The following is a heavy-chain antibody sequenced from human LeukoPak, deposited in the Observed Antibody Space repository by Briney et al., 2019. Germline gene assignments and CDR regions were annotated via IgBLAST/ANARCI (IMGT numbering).Heavy chain of an antibody. D-gene: IGHD3-10*01. CDR3: ARDFQIGGPDY. V-gene: IGHV3-11*05. Sequence: GGSLRLSCAASGFTFSDYYMSWIRQAPGKGLEWVSYISSSTSYTNYADSVKGRFTISRDNAKNSLYLQMNSLRAEDTAVYYYARDFQIGGPDYWGQGTLVTVSS. CDR1: GFTFSDYY. CDR2: ISSSTSYT. J-gene: IGHJ4*02.